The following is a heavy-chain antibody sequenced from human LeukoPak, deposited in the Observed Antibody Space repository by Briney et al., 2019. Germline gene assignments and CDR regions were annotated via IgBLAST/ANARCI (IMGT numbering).Heavy chain of an antibody. V-gene: IGHV4-59*08. CDR1: DGSIISYY. CDR3: ARHDRFRAFDI. J-gene: IGHJ3*02. Sequence: PAETLSLTCTVSDGSIISYYWGWIRQPPGKGLEWIGYIYYNGSTNYNPSLKSRVTISVDTSKNQFSLKLSSVTAADTAVYYCARHDRFRAFDIWGQGTMVTVSS. D-gene: IGHD3-22*01. CDR2: IYYNGST.